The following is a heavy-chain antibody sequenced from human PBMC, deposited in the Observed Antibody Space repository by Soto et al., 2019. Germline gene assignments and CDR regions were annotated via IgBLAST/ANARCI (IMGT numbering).Heavy chain of an antibody. Sequence: SLRLSCAGSGFTFRSYGLHWVRQSPGKGLEWVAVVSGGGETTYYADSVKGRSTISRDNSKNMMYMQMDSLRPEDTAVYYCAKEADIVIGPVAGPVAFSFDLWGQGTLVTVSS. CDR1: GFTFRSYG. D-gene: IGHD2-2*01. CDR2: VSGGGETT. J-gene: IGHJ4*02. V-gene: IGHV3-30*18. CDR3: AKEADIVIGPVAGPVAFSFDL.